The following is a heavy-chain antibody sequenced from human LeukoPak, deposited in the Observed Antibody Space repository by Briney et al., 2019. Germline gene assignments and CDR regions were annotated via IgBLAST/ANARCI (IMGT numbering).Heavy chain of an antibody. CDR2: IKQDETEK. J-gene: IGHJ6*02. CDR1: GFTFSNFW. CDR3: ARGGGLDV. Sequence: GGSLRLSCTASGFTFSNFWMGWVRQAPGKGLEWVANIKQDETEKFYLGSVKGRFTISRDNAKNSLYLQMSNLRAEDTAVYFCARGGGLDVWGQGATVTASS. D-gene: IGHD3-16*01. V-gene: IGHV3-7*03.